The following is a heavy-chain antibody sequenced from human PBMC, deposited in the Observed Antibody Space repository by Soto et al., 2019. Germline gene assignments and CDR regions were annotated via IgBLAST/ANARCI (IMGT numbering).Heavy chain of an antibody. CDR2: IYPGDSDT. CDR1: GYSFTSYW. Sequence: SLKISCKGSGYSFTSYWIGWVRQMPGKGLEWMGIIYPGDSDTRYSPSFQGQVTISADKSISTAYLQWSSLKASDTAMYYCARSGVDDILTGYSPPGDIWGQGTMVTVSS. D-gene: IGHD3-9*01. J-gene: IGHJ3*02. CDR3: ARSGVDDILTGYSPPGDI. V-gene: IGHV5-51*01.